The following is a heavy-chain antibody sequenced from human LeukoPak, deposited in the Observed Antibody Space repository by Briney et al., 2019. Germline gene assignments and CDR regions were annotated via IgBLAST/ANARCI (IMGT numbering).Heavy chain of an antibody. V-gene: IGHV3-23*01. CDR2: ISDSGGST. CDR1: GFTFSSYA. CDR3: AKGGGYSYGYWYYFDY. Sequence: GGSLRLSCAASGFTFSSYAMSWVRQAPGKGLEWVSAISDSGGSTYYADSVKGRFTISRDNSKNTLYLQMNSLRAEDTAVYYCAKGGGYSYGYWYYFDYWGQGTLVTVSS. J-gene: IGHJ4*02. D-gene: IGHD5-18*01.